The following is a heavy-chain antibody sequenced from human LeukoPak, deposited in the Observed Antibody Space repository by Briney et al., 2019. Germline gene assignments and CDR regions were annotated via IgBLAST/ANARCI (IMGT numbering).Heavy chain of an antibody. CDR2: IYYTGST. D-gene: IGHD3-9*01. CDR3: ARARKYYDILTGYYPSHFDY. CDR1: GGSITGGGYS. J-gene: IGHJ4*02. V-gene: IGHV4-30-4*07. Sequence: SETLSLTCAVSGGSITGGGYSWSWVRQTPGTGLEWIGYIYYTGSTFYNPSLQSRVNISLDTSKNQFSLKLSSVTAADTAVYYCARARKYYDILTGYYPSHFDYWGQGTLVTVSS.